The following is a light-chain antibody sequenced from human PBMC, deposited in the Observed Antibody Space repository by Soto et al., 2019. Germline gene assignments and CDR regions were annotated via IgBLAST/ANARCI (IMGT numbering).Light chain of an antibody. CDR2: DVS. J-gene: IGLJ2*01. V-gene: IGLV2-14*01. CDR1: SSDVGGYNY. Sequence: QSALTQPASVSGSPGQSITISCTGTSSDVGGYNYVSWYQQHPGKAPKLMIYDVSNRPSGVSNRFSGSKSGNTAYRTISGLQAEDEADYYCSSYTSSSTLVVFGGGTKLTVL. CDR3: SSYTSSSTLVV.